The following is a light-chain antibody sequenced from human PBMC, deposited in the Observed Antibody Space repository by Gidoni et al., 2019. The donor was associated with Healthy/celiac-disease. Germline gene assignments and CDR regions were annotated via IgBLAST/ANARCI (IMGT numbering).Light chain of an antibody. V-gene: IGKV3-11*01. CDR3: QQRSNWPPYT. Sequence: EIVLTQSPATLSLSPGERATLSCSARQSVSSYLAWYQQKPGQAPRLLLYDASNRATGIPARFSGSGSGTDFTLTISSLEPEDFAVYYCQQRSNWPPYTFGQGTKLEIK. CDR2: DAS. CDR1: QSVSSY. J-gene: IGKJ2*01.